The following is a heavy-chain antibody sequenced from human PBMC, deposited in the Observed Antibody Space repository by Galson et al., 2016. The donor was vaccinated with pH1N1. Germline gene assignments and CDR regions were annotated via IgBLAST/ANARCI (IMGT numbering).Heavy chain of an antibody. V-gene: IGHV7-4-1*04. CDR3: ARSYCSSTSCYGGSYYYYGMDV. D-gene: IGHD2-2*01. Sequence: SVKVSCKASGYTFTSNAMNWVRQAPGQGLEWMGCINTNTGNPTYAQGFTGRFVFSLDTSVSMAYLQISSLKAEDTAVYYCARSYCSSTSCYGGSYYYYGMDVWGQGATVTVSS. CDR1: GYTFTSNA. J-gene: IGHJ6*02. CDR2: INTNTGNP.